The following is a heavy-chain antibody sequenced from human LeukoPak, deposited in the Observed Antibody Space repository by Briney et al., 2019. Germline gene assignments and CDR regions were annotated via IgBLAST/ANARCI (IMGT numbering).Heavy chain of an antibody. J-gene: IGHJ5*02. D-gene: IGHD3-3*01. CDR1: GFTFSTYS. Sequence: GGSLRLSCAASGFTFSTYSLNWVRQAPGKGLEWVSFISSSSSYIYYADSVKGRFTISRDNSKNTLYLQMNSLRAEDTAVYYCAKDSPIFGVVIIWDNWFDPWGQGTLVTVSS. CDR3: AKDSPIFGVVIIWDNWFDP. V-gene: IGHV3-21*04. CDR2: ISSSSSYI.